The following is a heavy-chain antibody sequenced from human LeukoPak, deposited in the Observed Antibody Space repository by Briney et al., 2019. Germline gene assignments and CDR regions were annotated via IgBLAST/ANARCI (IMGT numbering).Heavy chain of an antibody. V-gene: IGHV1-46*01. Sequence: ASVKVSCKASGGTFSSYAISWVRQAPGQGLEWMGIINPSGGSTTYAQKFQGRVTMTRDTSTTTVYMELSSLRSEDTAVYYCARVRFSSGWYIAFDIWGQGTMVTVSS. CDR2: INPSGGST. CDR3: ARVRFSSGWYIAFDI. D-gene: IGHD6-19*01. J-gene: IGHJ3*02. CDR1: GGTFSSYA.